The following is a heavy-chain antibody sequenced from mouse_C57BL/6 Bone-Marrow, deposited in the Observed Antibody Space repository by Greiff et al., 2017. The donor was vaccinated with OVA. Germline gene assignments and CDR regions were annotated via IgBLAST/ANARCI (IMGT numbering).Heavy chain of an antibody. CDR3: TTRLTAY. Sequence: EVKLQQSGAELVRPGASVKLSCTASGFNIKDDYMHWVKQRPEQGLEWIGWIDPENGDTEYASKFQGKATITADTSSNTAYLQLSSLTSEDTAVYYCTTRLTAYWGQGTLVTVSA. CDR2: IDPENGDT. J-gene: IGHJ3*01. CDR1: GFNIKDDY. V-gene: IGHV14-4*01.